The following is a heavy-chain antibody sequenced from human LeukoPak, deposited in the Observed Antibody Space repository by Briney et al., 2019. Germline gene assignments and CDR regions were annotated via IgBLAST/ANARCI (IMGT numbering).Heavy chain of an antibody. CDR1: GGSISSYY. D-gene: IGHD3-10*01. Sequence: PSETLSLTCTVSGGSISSYYWSWIRQPPGKGLEWIGYIYYSGSTNYNPSLKSRVTISADTSKNRFSLKLSSVTAADTAVYYCARYRHYGSGSYYEALDYWGQGTLVTVSS. CDR2: IYYSGST. CDR3: ARYRHYGSGSYYEALDY. J-gene: IGHJ4*02. V-gene: IGHV4-59*01.